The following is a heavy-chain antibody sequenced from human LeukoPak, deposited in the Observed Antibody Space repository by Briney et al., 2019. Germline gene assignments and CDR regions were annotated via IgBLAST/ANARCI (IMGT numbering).Heavy chain of an antibody. V-gene: IGHV4-39*01. Sequence: ETLSLTCTVSSGSISSSFYYWGWIRQPPGKGVERIGSTSYSGSTYYNPSLKSRVTVSVDTSKKQFSLKLSSVTAADTAVYYCARADRSGYYSFFDYWGQGTLVTVSS. CDR1: SGSISSSFYY. D-gene: IGHD3-22*01. CDR3: ARADRSGYYSFFDY. CDR2: TSYSGST. J-gene: IGHJ4*02.